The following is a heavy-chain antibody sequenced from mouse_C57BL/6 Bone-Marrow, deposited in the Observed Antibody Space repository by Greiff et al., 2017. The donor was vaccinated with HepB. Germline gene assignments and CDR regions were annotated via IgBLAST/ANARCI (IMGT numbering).Heavy chain of an antibody. V-gene: IGHV1-54*01. D-gene: IGHD1-1*01. CDR3: ANYYGSKAGFAY. CDR2: INPGSGGT. Sequence: QVQLKQSGAELVRPGTSVKVSCKASGYAFTNYLIEWVKQRPGQGLEWIGVINPGSGGTNYNQKCKDKATLTADKSSSTAYMQLSSLTYEDSAVYFCANYYGSKAGFAYWGQGTLVTVSS. CDR1: GYAFTNYL. J-gene: IGHJ3*01.